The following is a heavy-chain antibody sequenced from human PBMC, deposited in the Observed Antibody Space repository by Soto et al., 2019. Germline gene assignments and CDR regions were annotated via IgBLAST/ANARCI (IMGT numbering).Heavy chain of an antibody. D-gene: IGHD6-13*01. CDR2: IKQDGSEK. V-gene: IGHV3-7*01. J-gene: IGHJ6*04. CDR1: GFTFSSYW. Sequence: PGGSLRLSCAASGFTFSSYWMSWVRQAPGKGLEWVANIKQDGSEKYYVDSVKGRFTISRDSAKNSLYLQMNSLRAEDTAVYYCGREGYSSSWYAPHYYYGRDVWGKGTTVTVPS. CDR3: GREGYSSSWYAPHYYYGRDV.